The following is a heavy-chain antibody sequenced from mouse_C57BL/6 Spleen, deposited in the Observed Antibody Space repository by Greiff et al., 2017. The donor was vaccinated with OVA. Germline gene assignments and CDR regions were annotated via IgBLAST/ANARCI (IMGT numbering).Heavy chain of an antibody. D-gene: IGHD3-1*01. V-gene: IGHV10-1*01. CDR3: VRQGYDWYFDV. CDR1: GFSFNTYA. Sequence: EVKLVESGGGLVQPKGSLKLSCAASGFSFNTYAMNRVRQAPGKGLEGVARIRSKSNNYATYYADSVKDRFTISRDDSERMLYLQMNNLKTEDTAMYYCVRQGYDWYFDVWGTVTTVTVSS. CDR2: IRSKSNNYAT. J-gene: IGHJ1*03.